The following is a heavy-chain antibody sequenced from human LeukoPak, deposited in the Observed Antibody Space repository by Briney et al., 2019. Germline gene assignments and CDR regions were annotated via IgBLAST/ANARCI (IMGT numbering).Heavy chain of an antibody. J-gene: IGHJ4*02. CDR3: VKEAYYGWGSSPTFYFDY. V-gene: IGHV3-30*04. CDR1: GFTFSSYA. CDR2: ISHDVKTT. Sequence: GGSLRLSCAASGFTFSSYAMHWVRQAPGKGLEWVAVISHDVKTTYYADSAKGRFTISRDNSRNTVFLQTNRLRPEDTAVYYCVKEAYYGWGSSPTFYFDYWGQGTRVTVSS. D-gene: IGHD3-10*01.